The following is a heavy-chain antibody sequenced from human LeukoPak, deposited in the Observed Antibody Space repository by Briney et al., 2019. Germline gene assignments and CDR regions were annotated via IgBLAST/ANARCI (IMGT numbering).Heavy chain of an antibody. D-gene: IGHD6-13*01. CDR2: IYYSGST. CDR3: ARVYSSYYFDY. Sequence: PSETLSLTCTVSGGSISSSSYYWGWIRQPPGKGLEWIGSIYYSGSTYYNPSLKSRVTISVDTSKNQFSLKLSSVTAADTAVYYCARVYSSYYFDYWGQGTLVTVSS. CDR1: GGSISSSSYY. J-gene: IGHJ4*02. V-gene: IGHV4-39*07.